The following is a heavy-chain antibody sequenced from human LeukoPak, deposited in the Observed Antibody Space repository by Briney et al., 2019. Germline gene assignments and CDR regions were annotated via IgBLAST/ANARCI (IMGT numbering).Heavy chain of an antibody. CDR3: ARCFGSYDSSGYYYLPGDFDY. J-gene: IGHJ4*02. D-gene: IGHD3-22*01. CDR1: GYTFTSYS. CDR2: SSAYNGNT. Sequence: GASVKVSCKASGYTFTSYSISWVRQAPGQGLEWMGWSSAYNGNTNYAQKLQGRVTMTTDTSTSTAYMELRSLRSDDTAVYYCARCFGSYDSSGYYYLPGDFDYWGQGTLVTVSS. V-gene: IGHV1-18*01.